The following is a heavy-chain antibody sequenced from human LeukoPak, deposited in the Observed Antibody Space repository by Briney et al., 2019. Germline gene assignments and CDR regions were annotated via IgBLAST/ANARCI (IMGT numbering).Heavy chain of an antibody. CDR1: GDSISMYY. Sequence: PSETLSLTCSVSGDSISMYYWNWIRQSPGKGLEWIGYIDHTGSTNYNPSLNSRVTISRDTSTNHFSLKLSSVTAADTAVYYCARENGSGSPRGVWYYYMDVWGKGTTVTISS. CDR2: IDHTGST. J-gene: IGHJ6*03. CDR3: ARENGSGSPRGVWYYYMDV. D-gene: IGHD3-10*01. V-gene: IGHV4-59*12.